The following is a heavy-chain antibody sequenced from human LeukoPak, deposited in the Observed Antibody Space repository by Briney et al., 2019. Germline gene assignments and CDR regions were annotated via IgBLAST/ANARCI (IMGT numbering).Heavy chain of an antibody. CDR3: AKSQQATTFVVGYMDV. CDR2: IWYDGSNK. V-gene: IGHV3-33*06. D-gene: IGHD2-21*01. J-gene: IGHJ6*03. Sequence: GRSLRLSCAASGFTFSSYGMHWVRQAPGKGLEWVAVIWYDGSNKYYADSVKGRFTISRDNSKNTLYLQMNSPRAEDTAVYYCAKSQQATTFVVGYMDVWGKGTTVTVSS. CDR1: GFTFSSYG.